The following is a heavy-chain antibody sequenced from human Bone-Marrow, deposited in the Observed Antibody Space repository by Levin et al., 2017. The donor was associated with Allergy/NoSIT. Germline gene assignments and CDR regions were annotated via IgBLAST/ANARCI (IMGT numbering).Heavy chain of an antibody. CDR2: INAGNGNT. V-gene: IGHV1-3*01. D-gene: IGHD2-2*02. J-gene: IGHJ5*02. Sequence: GESLKISCKASGYTFTSYAMHWVRQAPGQRLEWMGWINAGNGNTKYSQKFQGRVTITRDTSASTAYMELSSLRSEDTAVYYCARDGHIGYCSSTSCYKGRWFDPWGQGTLVTVSS. CDR1: GYTFTSYA. CDR3: ARDGHIGYCSSTSCYKGRWFDP.